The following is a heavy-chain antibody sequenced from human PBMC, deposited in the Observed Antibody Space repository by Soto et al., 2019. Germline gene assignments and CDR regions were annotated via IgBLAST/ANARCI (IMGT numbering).Heavy chain of an antibody. D-gene: IGHD6-13*01. Sequence: SGPTLVNPTHTLTLTCTFSGVSLSTNGMCVSWIPQPPGKALDWLALVDWDDAKFYSISLRTRLTISRDTSKNQVVLTMTDMEPLNRATYYCARTPFPTCWSFDYWGQRTLVAF. J-gene: IGHJ4*02. CDR2: VDWDDAK. CDR1: GVSLSTNGMC. CDR3: ARTPFPTCWSFDY. V-gene: IGHV2-70*01.